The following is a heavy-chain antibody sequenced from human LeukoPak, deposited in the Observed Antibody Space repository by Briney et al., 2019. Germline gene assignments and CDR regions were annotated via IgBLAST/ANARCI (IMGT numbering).Heavy chain of an antibody. CDR3: ARVMDYGDYDLYFDY. J-gene: IGHJ4*02. CDR1: GYTFTGYY. D-gene: IGHD4-17*01. V-gene: IGHV1-2*02. Sequence: ASVKVSCKASGYTFTGYYMHWVRQAPGQGLEWMGWINPNSGGTNYAQKFQGRVTMTRDTSISTAYMELSRLRSEDTAVYYCARVMDYGDYDLYFDYWGQGTLVTVSS. CDR2: INPNSGGT.